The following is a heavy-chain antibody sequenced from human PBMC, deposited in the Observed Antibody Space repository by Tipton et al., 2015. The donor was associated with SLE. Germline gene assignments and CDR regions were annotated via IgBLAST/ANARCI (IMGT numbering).Heavy chain of an antibody. CDR3: ARALVGVVVPAAMAEHYFDY. CDR2: IRYDGGNK. CDR1: GFTFSTYG. V-gene: IGHV3-30*02. J-gene: IGHJ4*02. D-gene: IGHD2-2*01. Sequence: SLRLSCAASGFTFSTYGMHWVRQAPGKGLEWVAFIRYDGGNKYYADSVKGRFTISRDNSKNTLYLQMNSLRAEDTAVYYCARALVGVVVPAAMAEHYFDYWGQGTLVTVSS.